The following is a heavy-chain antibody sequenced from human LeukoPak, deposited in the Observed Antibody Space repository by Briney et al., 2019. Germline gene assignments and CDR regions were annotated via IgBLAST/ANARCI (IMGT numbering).Heavy chain of an antibody. CDR2: ISNSGGST. D-gene: IGHD3-9*01. Sequence: GGSLRLSCAASGFTFSSYDMSWVRQAPGKGLEWVSVISNSGGSTWYADSVKGRFTISRDNSKNTLSLQMDSLRAEDSAVFYFAPYLILIDWSVHYWGRGTLVTVSS. CDR3: APYLILIDWSVHY. J-gene: IGHJ4*02. V-gene: IGHV3-23*01. CDR1: GFTFSSYD.